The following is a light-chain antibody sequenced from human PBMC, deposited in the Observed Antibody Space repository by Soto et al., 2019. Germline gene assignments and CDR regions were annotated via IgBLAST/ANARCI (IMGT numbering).Light chain of an antibody. Sequence: QSALTQPASVSGSPGQSITISCTGTSGDVGTYNYVSWYQHHPGKAPRLMIFDVSDRPSGVSNRFSGSKSGNTASLPISGLQADDEADYYCSSYASSSTVIFGGGTKLTVL. CDR3: SSYASSSTVI. V-gene: IGLV2-14*03. CDR2: DVS. J-gene: IGLJ2*01. CDR1: SGDVGTYNY.